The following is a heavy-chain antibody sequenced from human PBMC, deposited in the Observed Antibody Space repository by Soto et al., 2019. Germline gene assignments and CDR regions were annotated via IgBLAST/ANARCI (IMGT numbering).Heavy chain of an antibody. CDR1: GFTFADYA. Sequence: LGLSCVASGFTFADYAMHWVRRIPVKGLEWVAVISYSGDRQYYAESVKGRFTISRDNSKKTLYLQMFSLTSEDSAVFCCARTPAAMITDRYNWFDSWGPGTQVTVSS. J-gene: IGHJ5*01. CDR3: ARTPAAMITDRYNWFDS. D-gene: IGHD3-16*01. V-gene: IGHV3-30*01. CDR2: ISYSGDRQ.